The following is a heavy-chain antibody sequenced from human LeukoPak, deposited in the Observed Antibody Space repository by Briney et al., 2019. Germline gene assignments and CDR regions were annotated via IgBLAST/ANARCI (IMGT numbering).Heavy chain of an antibody. V-gene: IGHV3-48*01. Sequence: PGGSLRLSCAASGFTFNTYHMTWVRQAPGKGLEWLSYITASGSAIYYADSVQGRFTISRDNARNSLYLQMYSLRAEDTAVYYCARGIAVAYFDLWGQGTLVTVSS. CDR3: ARGIAVAYFDL. CDR2: ITASGSAI. CDR1: GFTFNTYH. J-gene: IGHJ4*02. D-gene: IGHD6-19*01.